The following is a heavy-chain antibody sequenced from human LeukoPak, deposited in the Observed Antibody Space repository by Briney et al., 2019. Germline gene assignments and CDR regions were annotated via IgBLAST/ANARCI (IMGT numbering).Heavy chain of an antibody. J-gene: IGHJ6*03. CDR3: ARDPVFYGSGTDSYYYYYMDV. CDR2: IYYSGST. D-gene: IGHD3-10*01. CDR1: GGSISSYY. Sequence: SETLSLTCTVSGGSISSYYWSWIRQPPGKGLEWIGYIYYSGSTNYNPSLKSRVTISVDTSKNQFSLKLSSVTAADTAVYYCARDPVFYGSGTDSYYYYYMDVWGKGTTVTVSS. V-gene: IGHV4-59*12.